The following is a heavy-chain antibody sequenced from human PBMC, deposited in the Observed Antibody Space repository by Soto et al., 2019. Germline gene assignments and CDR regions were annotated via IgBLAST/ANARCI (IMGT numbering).Heavy chain of an antibody. Sequence: SETLSLTCTVSGGSISSGDYYWSWIRQPPGKGLEWIGYIYYSGSTYYNPSLKSRVTISVDTSKNQFSLKLSSVTAADTAVYYCARHGHTLAAATYFDYWGQGTLVTVSS. CDR1: GGSISSGDYY. V-gene: IGHV4-30-4*01. CDR2: IYYSGST. D-gene: IGHD6-13*01. J-gene: IGHJ4*02. CDR3: ARHGHTLAAATYFDY.